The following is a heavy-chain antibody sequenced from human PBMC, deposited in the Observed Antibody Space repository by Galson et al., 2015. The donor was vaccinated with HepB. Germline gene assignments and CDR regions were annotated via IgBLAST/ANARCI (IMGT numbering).Heavy chain of an antibody. CDR2: IRTKATNFAA. D-gene: IGHD6-13*01. V-gene: IGHV3-73*01. CDR3: VRSGDFSGYSSR. CDR1: GFIFSGTA. J-gene: IGHJ4*02. Sequence: SLRLSCAASGFIFSGTAIHWVRQASGKGQEWIGHIRTKATNFAALYVPSLKGRFTISRDDSKNLAYLHMRSLKTDDTAVYYCVRSGDFSGYSSRWGQGTLVTVSS.